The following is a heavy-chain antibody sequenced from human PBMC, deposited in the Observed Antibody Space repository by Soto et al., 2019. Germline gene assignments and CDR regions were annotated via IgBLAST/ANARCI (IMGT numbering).Heavy chain of an antibody. D-gene: IGHD3-10*01. V-gene: IGHV4-34*01. CDR1: GGSFSGYY. CDR2: INHSGST. J-gene: IGHJ4*02. Sequence: SETLSLTCAVYGGSFSGYYWSWIRQPPGKGLEWIGEINHSGSTNYNPSLKSRVTISVDTSKNQFSLKLSSVTAADTAVYYCARGRGVDYWGQGTLVTVSS. CDR3: ARGRGVDY.